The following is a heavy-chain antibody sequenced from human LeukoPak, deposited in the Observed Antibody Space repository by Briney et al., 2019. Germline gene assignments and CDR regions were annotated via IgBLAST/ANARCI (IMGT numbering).Heavy chain of an antibody. J-gene: IGHJ4*02. V-gene: IGHV1-2*02. CDR3: ARGRRILVGDTNAGDFFDY. CDR2: INPNSGGT. Sequence: ASVKVSCKASGYTFTGYYMHWVRQAPGQGLEWMGWINPNSGGTNYTQKFQGSVSMTRDTSISTASMMLSRLKSDDTAVYYCARGRRILVGDTNAGDFFDYWGQGTLVTVSS. CDR1: GYTFTGYY. D-gene: IGHD1-26*01.